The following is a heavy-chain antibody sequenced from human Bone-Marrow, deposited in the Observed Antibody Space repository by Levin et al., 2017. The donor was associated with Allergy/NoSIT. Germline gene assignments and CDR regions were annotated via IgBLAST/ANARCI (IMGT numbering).Heavy chain of an antibody. CDR3: ARVNDSSGYYPCPIDY. CDR1: GFTFSSYA. D-gene: IGHD3-22*01. Sequence: RPGGSLRLSCAASGFTFSSYAMHWVRQAPGKGLEWVAVISYDGSNKYYADSVKGRFTISRDNSKNTLYLQMHSLRAEDTAVYYCARVNDSSGYYPCPIDYWGQGTLVTVSS. V-gene: IGHV3-30*04. J-gene: IGHJ4*02. CDR2: ISYDGSNK.